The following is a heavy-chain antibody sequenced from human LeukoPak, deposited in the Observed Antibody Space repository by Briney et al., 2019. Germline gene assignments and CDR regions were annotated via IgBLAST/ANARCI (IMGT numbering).Heavy chain of an antibody. CDR2: IYYSGST. D-gene: IGHD1-7*01. CDR3: AKSRSLELQYFDT. J-gene: IGHJ4*02. CDR1: GGSISSGGYS. Sequence: SETLSLTCAVSGGSISSGGYSWSWIRQPPGKGLEWIGYIYYSGSTYYNPSLKSRVTISVDTSKNQFSLKLSSVTAADTAVYYCAKSRSLELQYFDTWGQGTLATVSS. V-gene: IGHV4-30-2*05.